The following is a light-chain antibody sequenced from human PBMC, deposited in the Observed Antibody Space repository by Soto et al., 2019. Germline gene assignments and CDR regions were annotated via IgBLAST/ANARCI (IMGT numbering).Light chain of an antibody. Sequence: DIQLTQSPSTLSASVGDRVTITCRASQSVSSRLAWYQQKPAKAPKLLIFDVSNLESGVPPRFSGSGSGTEFTLTISSLHFDDFATYYCQQYDYSRTFGQGTKLEIK. J-gene: IGKJ1*01. CDR2: DVS. CDR1: QSVSSR. CDR3: QQYDYSRT. V-gene: IGKV1-5*01.